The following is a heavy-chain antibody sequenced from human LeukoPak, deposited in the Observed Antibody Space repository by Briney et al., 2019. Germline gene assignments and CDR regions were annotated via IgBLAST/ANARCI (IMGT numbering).Heavy chain of an antibody. J-gene: IGHJ4*02. Sequence: GGSLTLSCATSGFTFSSSWMNWVSQAPGKVLEFVANIKEDGREKYYVDSVKGRFTISRDNAKNSLYLQMSSLRAEDTAVYYCARGGRPDYWGQGTLVTVSS. CDR1: GFTFSSSW. CDR2: IKEDGREK. V-gene: IGHV3-7*01. D-gene: IGHD3-10*01. CDR3: ARGGRPDY.